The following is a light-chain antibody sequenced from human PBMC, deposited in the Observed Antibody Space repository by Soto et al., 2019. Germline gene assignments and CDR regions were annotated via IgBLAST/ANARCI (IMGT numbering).Light chain of an antibody. CDR2: DAS. Sequence: DIQMTQSPSTLSASVGDRVTITCRASQSIGNWLAWYQQKPGKAPKLLIYDASSLESGVPSRFRGSGSGTDFTFTISRLQPEDIATYYCQQYENLPTFGQGTRLEIK. CDR3: QQYENLPT. J-gene: IGKJ5*01. CDR1: QSIGNW. V-gene: IGKV1-5*01.